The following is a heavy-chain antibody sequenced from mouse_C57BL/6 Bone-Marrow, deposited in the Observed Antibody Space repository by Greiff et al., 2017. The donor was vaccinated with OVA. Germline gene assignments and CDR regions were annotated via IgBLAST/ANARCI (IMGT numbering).Heavy chain of an antibody. CDR3: ARWLLWFAY. D-gene: IGHD2-3*01. J-gene: IGHJ3*01. CDR2: IDPSDSST. V-gene: IGHV1-69*01. Sequence: QVQLQQPGAELVMPGASVKLTCTASGYTFTSYWMHWVKQRPGQGLEWIGEIDPSDSSTNYNPKIKGKSTLTVDKSSSTAYMQLSSLTSEDSAVYYCARWLLWFAYWGQGTLVTVSA. CDR1: GYTFTSYW.